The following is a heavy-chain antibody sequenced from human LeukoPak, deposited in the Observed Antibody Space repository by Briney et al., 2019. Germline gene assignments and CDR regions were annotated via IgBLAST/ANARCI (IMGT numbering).Heavy chain of an antibody. V-gene: IGHV4-30-4*01. D-gene: IGHD3-10*01. J-gene: IGHJ4*02. Sequence: KPSETLSLTCTVSGGSISSGDYYWSWIRQPPGKGLEWIGYIYYSGSTYYNPSLKSRVTISVDTSKNQFSLKLSSVTAADTAVYYCARGSCYYGSGSYFEDYWGQGTLVTVSS. CDR1: GGSISSGDYY. CDR3: ARGSCYYGSGSYFEDY. CDR2: IYYSGST.